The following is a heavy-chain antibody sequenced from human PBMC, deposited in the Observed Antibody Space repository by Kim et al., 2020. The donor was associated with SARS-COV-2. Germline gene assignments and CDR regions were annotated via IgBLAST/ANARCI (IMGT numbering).Heavy chain of an antibody. CDR3: ARASGNSFGRRGDF. J-gene: IGHJ4*02. V-gene: IGHV1-46*01. Sequence: ATKFQGRVTMTRDTSTSTVYMELSSLRSEDTAVYYCARASGNSFGRRGDFWGQGTLVTVSS. D-gene: IGHD5-18*01.